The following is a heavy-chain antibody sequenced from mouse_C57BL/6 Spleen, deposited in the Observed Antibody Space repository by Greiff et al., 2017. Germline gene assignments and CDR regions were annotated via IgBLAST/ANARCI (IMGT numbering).Heavy chain of an antibody. CDR2: IDPSDSET. D-gene: IGHD1-1*01. V-gene: IGHV1-52*01. J-gene: IGHJ3*01. CDR1: GYTFTSYW. CDR3: ARQGYGSSPWFAY. Sequence: VQLQQPGAELVRPGSSVKLSCKASGYTFTSYWMHWVKQRPIQGLEWIGNIDPSDSETHYNQKFKDKATLTVDKSSSTAYMQLSSLTSEDSAVYYCARQGYGSSPWFAYWGQGTLVTVSA.